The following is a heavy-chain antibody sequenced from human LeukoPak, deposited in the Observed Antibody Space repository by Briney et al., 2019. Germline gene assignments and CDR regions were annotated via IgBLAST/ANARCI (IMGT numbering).Heavy chain of an antibody. D-gene: IGHD4-17*01. J-gene: IGHJ4*02. CDR3: ARSGFTVTTGNPFDS. Sequence: PSETLSLTCTVSGGSISSGGYYWSWIRQHPGKGLEWIGYIYYSGSTYSNPSLKSRLTISVDTSKNQFSLRLSSVTAADTAVYYCARSGFTVTTGNPFDSWGQGTLVTVSS. CDR2: IYYSGST. CDR1: GGSISSGGYY. V-gene: IGHV4-31*03.